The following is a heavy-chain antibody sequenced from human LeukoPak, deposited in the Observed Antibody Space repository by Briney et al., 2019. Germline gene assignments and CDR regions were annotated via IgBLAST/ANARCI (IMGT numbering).Heavy chain of an antibody. CDR2: ISYDGSNQ. V-gene: IGHV3-30*04. D-gene: IGHD2-15*01. CDR3: ARPPAGVVAAPFLI. CDR1: GFTFSNYA. Sequence: GGSLRLSCAVSGFTFSNYAMHWVRQAPGKGLEWVAVISYDGSNQYFADSVKGRFTISRDSSKNTLYLQMNSLRAEDTAVYYCARPPAGVVAAPFLIWGQGTMVTVSS. J-gene: IGHJ3*02.